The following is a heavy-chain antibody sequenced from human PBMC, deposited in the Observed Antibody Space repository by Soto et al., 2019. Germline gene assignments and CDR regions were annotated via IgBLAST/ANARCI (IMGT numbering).Heavy chain of an antibody. Sequence: GGSLRLSCAASGFTFSSYGMHWVRQAPGKGLEWVSVISGSGDKTYDADSVKGRFTISRDNSKNTLYLQMNSLRDEDTAVYYCAKEMGRPYGMDVWGHGTTVTVSS. CDR1: GFTFSSYG. D-gene: IGHD2-8*01. CDR2: ISGSGDKT. J-gene: IGHJ6*02. CDR3: AKEMGRPYGMDV. V-gene: IGHV3-23*01.